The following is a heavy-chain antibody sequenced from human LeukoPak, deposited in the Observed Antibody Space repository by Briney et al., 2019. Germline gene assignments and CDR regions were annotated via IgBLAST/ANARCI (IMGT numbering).Heavy chain of an antibody. V-gene: IGHV4-59*01. J-gene: IGHJ5*02. CDR1: GGSISSYY. CDR2: IYYSGST. Sequence: SETLSLTCTVSGGSISSYYWSWIRQPPGKGLEWIRYIYYSGSTNYNPSLKSRVTISVDTSKNQFSLKLSSVTAADTAVYYCARRPPCSSTSCQSREYMWFDPWGQGTLVTVSS. CDR3: ARRPPCSSTSCQSREYMWFDP. D-gene: IGHD2-2*01.